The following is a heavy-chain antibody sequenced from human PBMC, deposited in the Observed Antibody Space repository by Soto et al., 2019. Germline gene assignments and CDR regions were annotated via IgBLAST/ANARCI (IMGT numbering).Heavy chain of an antibody. CDR1: GYIFSDFA. V-gene: IGHV1-3*01. CDR3: ARDPLDLVNIIRGVLIAY. Sequence: ASVKVSCKASGYIFSDFALHWVRQAPGQRPEWMGWIHAGNGNTIYSRNFQGRVTMTRDTSANTTYMELSSLKSEDTAVYYCARDPLDLVNIIRGVLIAYWGQGSLDTGSS. CDR2: IHAGNGNT. D-gene: IGHD3-10*01. J-gene: IGHJ4*02.